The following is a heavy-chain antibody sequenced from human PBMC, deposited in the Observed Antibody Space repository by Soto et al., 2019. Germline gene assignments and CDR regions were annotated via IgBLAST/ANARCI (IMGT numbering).Heavy chain of an antibody. Sequence: GGSLRLSCAASGFAFNNYAMSWVRQAPGEGLEWVSAISGVGGSTYYATSVRGRFTISRDSSKNTVFLQMNSLRAEDTAVYYCAKDEMRGVNGGYFDYWGQGTLVTVSS. J-gene: IGHJ4*02. V-gene: IGHV3-23*01. CDR3: AKDEMRGVNGGYFDY. D-gene: IGHD2-8*01. CDR1: GFAFNNYA. CDR2: ISGVGGST.